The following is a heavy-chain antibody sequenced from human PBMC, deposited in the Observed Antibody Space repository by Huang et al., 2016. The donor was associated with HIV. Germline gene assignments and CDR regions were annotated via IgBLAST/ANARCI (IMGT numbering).Heavy chain of an antibody. CDR1: GDSVSSHY. Sequence: QVRLQESGPGLVKPSETLSLSCTVSGDSVSSHYWGWIRHPPGKGLEWIGTVYDSGRTKYNPRLKSRVTRSVETSKNGFSLNMTSVSAAETAMYFCVRDQGRLAVGGIDNWFDPWGQGALVTVSS. CDR3: VRDQGRLAVGGIDNWFDP. V-gene: IGHV4-59*02. J-gene: IGHJ5*02. CDR2: VYDSGRT. D-gene: IGHD6-19*01.